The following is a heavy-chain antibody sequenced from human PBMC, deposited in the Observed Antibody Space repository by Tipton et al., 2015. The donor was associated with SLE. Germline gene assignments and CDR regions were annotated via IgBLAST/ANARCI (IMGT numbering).Heavy chain of an antibody. Sequence: TLSLTCTVSGGSISSSSYYWTWIRQPPGKGLEWIGYIYYSGSTNYNPSLKSRVTISVDTSKNQFSLRLSSVTAADTAVYYCARARTSYFDYWGQGTLVTVSS. CDR1: GGSISSSSYY. CDR2: IYYSGST. V-gene: IGHV4-61*01. D-gene: IGHD1-14*01. CDR3: ARARTSYFDY. J-gene: IGHJ4*02.